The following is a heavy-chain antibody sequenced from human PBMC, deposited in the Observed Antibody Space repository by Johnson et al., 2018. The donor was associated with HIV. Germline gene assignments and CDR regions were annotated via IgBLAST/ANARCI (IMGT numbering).Heavy chain of an antibody. D-gene: IGHD7-27*01. V-gene: IGHV3-53*01. CDR3: ARDPSTQHSRLTGDFGAFDI. Sequence: VQLVESGGGLIQPGGSLRLSCAASGFTVSSNYMSWVRQAPGKGLEWVSLIYSGGSTYYADSVKGRFTISRDNSKNSLYLEMNGLRVEDTALYYCARDPSTQHSRLTGDFGAFDIWGQGTMVIVSS. J-gene: IGHJ3*02. CDR2: IYSGGST. CDR1: GFTVSSNY.